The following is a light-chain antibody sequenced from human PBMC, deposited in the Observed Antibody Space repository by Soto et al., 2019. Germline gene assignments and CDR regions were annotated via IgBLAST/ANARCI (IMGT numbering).Light chain of an antibody. CDR1: QTISSW. J-gene: IGKJ1*01. CDR3: QQYNSYSEA. Sequence: DIQMTQSPSTLSGSVGDRVTITCRASQTISSWLAWYHQKPGKAPKLLIYKASTLKSGVPSRFSGSGSGTEFTLTISSLQPDDFATYYRQQYNSYSEAFGQGTKVELK. V-gene: IGKV1-5*03. CDR2: KAS.